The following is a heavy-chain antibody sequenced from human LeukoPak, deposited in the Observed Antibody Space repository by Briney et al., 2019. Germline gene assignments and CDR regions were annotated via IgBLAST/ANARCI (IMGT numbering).Heavy chain of an antibody. CDR2: INSDGSEG. CDR3: GRSSYSSSSTV. J-gene: IGHJ3*01. D-gene: IGHD6-6*01. Sequence: GGSLRLSCAVSGFTFSGFWMSWSRQAPGKGLEWVASINSDGSEGYYADVVKGRFTISRDNAKNSLYLQINSLRAEDTAVYYCGRSSYSSSSTVWGQGTMVTVSS. V-gene: IGHV3-7*03. CDR1: GFTFSGFW.